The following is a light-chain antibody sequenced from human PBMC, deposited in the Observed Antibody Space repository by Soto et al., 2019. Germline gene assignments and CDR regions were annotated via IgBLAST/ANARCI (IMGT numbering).Light chain of an antibody. CDR2: GAS. V-gene: IGKV3-20*01. Sequence: EIVLTQSPGTLSLSPGERATLSCRASQSVSSSYLAWYQQKPGQAPRLLIYGASSRATGIPDRFSGSGSGTGFTLTISRLEPEDFAVYYFQQYGSPGRFGKGTKVEIK. CDR1: QSVSSSY. J-gene: IGKJ1*01. CDR3: QQYGSPGR.